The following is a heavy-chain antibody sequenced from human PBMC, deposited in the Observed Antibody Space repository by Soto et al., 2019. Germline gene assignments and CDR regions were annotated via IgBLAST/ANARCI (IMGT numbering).Heavy chain of an antibody. Sequence: QVQLVQSGAEVRQPASSVKVSCKTSGGTFSSYAISWVRQAPGQGLEWMGGVVPIVDTSTYVQKFQGRVTITADESTSTAYMELSSLRSADTAIYSCVRVVAITGYADHWGQGTLVTVSS. CDR3: VRVVAITGYADH. V-gene: IGHV1-69*12. CDR1: GGTFSSYA. CDR2: VVPIVDTS. J-gene: IGHJ5*02. D-gene: IGHD5-12*01.